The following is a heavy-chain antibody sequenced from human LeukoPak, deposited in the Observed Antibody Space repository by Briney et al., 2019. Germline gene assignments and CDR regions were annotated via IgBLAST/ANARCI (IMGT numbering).Heavy chain of an antibody. J-gene: IGHJ4*02. D-gene: IGHD2-21*01. CDR3: ASRHCSGGDCYFAGADPFDH. Sequence: GGSLRLSCAASGFTVSSTYMSWVRQAPGKGLEWVSVIYKDGKIYYIDSVKGRFTISRDTSKNTLYLQMNSLRVEDTGVYYCASRHCSGGDCYFAGADPFDHWGQGTLVTVSS. V-gene: IGHV3-53*01. CDR1: GFTVSSTY. CDR2: IYKDGKI.